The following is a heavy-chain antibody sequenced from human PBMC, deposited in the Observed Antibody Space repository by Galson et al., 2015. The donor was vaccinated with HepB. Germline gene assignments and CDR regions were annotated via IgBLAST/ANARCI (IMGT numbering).Heavy chain of an antibody. J-gene: IGHJ4*02. CDR3: AKGPGTYYNLGIFDC. Sequence: SLRLSCAASGFTFSSYAMSWVRQAPGKGLEWVSAISGSGGSTYHADSVKGRFTISRDNSKNTLYLQMNSLRAEDTAVYYCAKGPGTYYNLGIFDCWGQGTLVTVSS. D-gene: IGHD3-10*01. CDR1: GFTFSSYA. CDR2: ISGSGGST. V-gene: IGHV3-23*01.